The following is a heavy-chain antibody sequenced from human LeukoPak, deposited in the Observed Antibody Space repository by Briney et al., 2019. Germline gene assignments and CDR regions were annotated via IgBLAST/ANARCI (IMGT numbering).Heavy chain of an antibody. CDR3: AKSPGTTTYNTFDF. CDR1: RWTFTCPG. V-gene: IGHV3-23*01. Sequence: GGSLTLSCAASRWTFTCPGMSWVRQAPGKGLEWVSSISGSGGGAFYADSVKGRFTISRDNSDTTLYLRMDRLSGEDTGLYYCAKSPGTTTYNTFDFWGQGTLVTVSS. CDR2: ISGSGGGA. J-gene: IGHJ4*02. D-gene: IGHD1-1*01.